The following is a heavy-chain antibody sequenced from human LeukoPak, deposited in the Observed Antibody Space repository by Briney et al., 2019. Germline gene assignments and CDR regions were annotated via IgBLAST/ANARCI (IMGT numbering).Heavy chain of an antibody. Sequence: GGSLRLSCVASEFTPSYMSWVRQAPGKGLEWVANIKQDGSDKNYVDPVKGRFTIARDNSKRSVYLEMNSLRVEDTAVYYCAREYSWSGRDIWGQGTLVTVSS. CDR3: AREYSWSGRDI. J-gene: IGHJ1*01. D-gene: IGHD1-14*01. CDR2: IKQDGSDK. CDR1: EFTPSY. V-gene: IGHV3-7*05.